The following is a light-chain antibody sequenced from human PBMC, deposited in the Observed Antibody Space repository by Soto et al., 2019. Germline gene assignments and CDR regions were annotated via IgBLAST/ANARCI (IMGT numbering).Light chain of an antibody. Sequence: LNQPASVTGARGQSSTISCSRTSSDIGAYDLVSWYQQHPGRAPKLIIYEVSHRFSGLSYRFSGSKSGNTASLTISGLQAEEEGDYYCTSFAPGRIYVFGTGTKVTVL. CDR2: EVS. CDR1: SSDIGAYDL. CDR3: TSFAPGRIYV. J-gene: IGLJ1*01. V-gene: IGLV2-14*03.